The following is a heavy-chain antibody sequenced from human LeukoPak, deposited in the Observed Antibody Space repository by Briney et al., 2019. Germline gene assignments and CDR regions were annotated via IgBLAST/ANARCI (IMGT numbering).Heavy chain of an antibody. J-gene: IGHJ6*02. CDR1: GYTFTSYG. D-gene: IGHD6-13*01. CDR2: ISAYNGNT. CDR3: ARDRRRRWYSCMDV. Sequence: ASVKVSCKASGYTFTSYGISWVRQAPGQGLEWMGWISAYNGNTNYAQKLQGRVTMTTDTSTSTAYMELRSLRSDDTAVYYCARDRRRRWYSCMDVWGQGTTVTVSS. V-gene: IGHV1-18*01.